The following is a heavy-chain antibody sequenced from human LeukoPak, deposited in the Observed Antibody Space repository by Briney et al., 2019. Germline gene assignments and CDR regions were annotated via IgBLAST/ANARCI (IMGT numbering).Heavy chain of an antibody. CDR2: INPNNGGT. D-gene: IGHD6-19*01. V-gene: IGHV1-2*02. CDR3: ADEFGLKWLAD. Sequence: ASVKVSCKASAYTFSAYYMHWVRQAPGQGLEWMGWINPNNGGTNYAQKFQGSVTMTRDTSISTAYMELSRLRSDDTAIYYCADEFGLKWLADWGQGTLVTVSS. CDR1: AYTFSAYY. J-gene: IGHJ4*02.